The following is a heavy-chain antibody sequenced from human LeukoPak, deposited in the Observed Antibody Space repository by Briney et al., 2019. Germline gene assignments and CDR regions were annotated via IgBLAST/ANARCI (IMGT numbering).Heavy chain of an antibody. CDR2: IYIDGSST. CDR1: GFIFSDYW. V-gene: IGHV3-74*01. CDR3: ARATSSRWGSFDV. D-gene: IGHD6-13*01. J-gene: IGHJ3*01. Sequence: PGGSLRLSCAASGFIFSDYWMIWVRHAPGKGLVWVSRIYIDGSSTSYADSVKGRFTISRDNAKNTLYLQMSSLGADDTAVYYCARATSSRWGSFDVWGQGTMVTVSS.